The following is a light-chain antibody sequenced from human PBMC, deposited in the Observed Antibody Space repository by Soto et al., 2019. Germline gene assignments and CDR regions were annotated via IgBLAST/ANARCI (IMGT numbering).Light chain of an antibody. CDR1: QSISNW. CDR3: QQYNSYWRT. CDR2: DAS. J-gene: IGKJ1*01. Sequence: DIQMTQSPSTLSASVGDRVTITCRASQSISNWLAWYQQKPGKAPQLLIYDASSLESGVPSRFSGSGSGTEFTLTISSLQPDDFATYYCQQYNSYWRTFGQGTKVDIK. V-gene: IGKV1-5*01.